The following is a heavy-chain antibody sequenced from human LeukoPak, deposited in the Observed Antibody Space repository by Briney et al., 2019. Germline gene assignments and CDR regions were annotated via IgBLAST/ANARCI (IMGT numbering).Heavy chain of an antibody. CDR3: AKLTDSSSRFDY. D-gene: IGHD6-13*01. V-gene: IGHV3-30*18. J-gene: IGHJ4*02. CDR1: GFTFSSYG. Sequence: GRSLRLSCAASGFTFSSYGMHWVRQAPGKGLEWVAVISYDGSNKYYADSVKGRFTISRDNSKNTLYLQMNSLRAEDTAVYYCAKLTDSSSRFDYWGQGTLVTVSS. CDR2: ISYDGSNK.